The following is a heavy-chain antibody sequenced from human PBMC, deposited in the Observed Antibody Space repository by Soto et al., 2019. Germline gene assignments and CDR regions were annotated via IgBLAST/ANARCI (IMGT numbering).Heavy chain of an antibody. CDR2: IKQDGSEK. D-gene: IGHD1-20*01. CDR3: ARSRYLEY. V-gene: IGHV3-7*04. CDR1: GFTFSNYW. J-gene: IGHJ4*02. Sequence: GGSLRLSCAVSGFTFSNYWMSWVRQAPGKGLEWVANIKQDGSEKNYVDSVEGRFTISRDNAKNSLYLQMNSLRAEDTAVYYCARSRYLEYWGQGTLVTV.